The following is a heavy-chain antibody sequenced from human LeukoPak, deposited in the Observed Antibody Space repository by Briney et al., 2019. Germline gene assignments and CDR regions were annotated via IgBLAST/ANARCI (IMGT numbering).Heavy chain of an antibody. J-gene: IGHJ4*02. D-gene: IGHD2-8*01. CDR2: IGGSGGST. Sequence: GGSLRLSCAASGFTFSSYAVSWFRQAPGKGLEGVSSIGGSGGSTYSADSVKGRFTISRDNSKNTLYLQMNSLRAEDTALYYCAKDRSCTNDICHGDFDYWGQGTLVTVSS. CDR3: AKDRSCTNDICHGDFDY. CDR1: GFTFSSYA. V-gene: IGHV3-23*01.